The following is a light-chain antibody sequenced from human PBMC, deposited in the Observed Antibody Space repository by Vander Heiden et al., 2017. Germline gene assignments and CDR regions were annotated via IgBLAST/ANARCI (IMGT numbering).Light chain of an antibody. CDR3: QQNDSSPGT. Sequence: DIQMAQSPSSLSASVGDRVTITCRASQSISTYLNWYQQRPEKAPNLLIYGASSLQSGVPSRFSGGGSGTDFTLTVSSLHPEDFATYYCQQNDSSPGTFGQGTKVEIK. CDR2: GAS. J-gene: IGKJ1*01. V-gene: IGKV1-39*01. CDR1: QSISTY.